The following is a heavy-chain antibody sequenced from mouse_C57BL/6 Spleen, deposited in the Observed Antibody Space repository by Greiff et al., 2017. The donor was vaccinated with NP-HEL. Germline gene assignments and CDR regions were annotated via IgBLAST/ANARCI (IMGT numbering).Heavy chain of an antibody. CDR2: IDPSDSYT. CDR3: ARGTIQYYFDY. J-gene: IGHJ2*01. V-gene: IGHV1-50*01. D-gene: IGHD3-3*01. Sequence: QVHVKQPGAELVKPGASVKLSCKASGYTFTSYWMQWVKQRPGQGLEWIGEIDPSDSYTNYNQKFKGKATLTVDTSSSTAYMQLSSLTSEDSAVYYCARGTIQYYFDYWGQGTTLTVSS. CDR1: GYTFTSYW.